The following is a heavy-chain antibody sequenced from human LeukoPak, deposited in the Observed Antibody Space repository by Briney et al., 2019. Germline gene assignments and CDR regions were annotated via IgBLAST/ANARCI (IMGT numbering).Heavy chain of an antibody. CDR1: GGSISSYY. Sequence: ETLSLTCTVSGGSISSYYWSWVRQAPGKGLEWVANIKQDGSEKYYVDSMMGRFTIFRDNAKNSLYLQINSLRAEDTAVYYCAGGARGYNWYFDLWGRGTLVTVSS. CDR2: IKQDGSEK. V-gene: IGHV3-7*01. CDR3: AGGARGYNWYFDL. D-gene: IGHD3-16*01. J-gene: IGHJ2*01.